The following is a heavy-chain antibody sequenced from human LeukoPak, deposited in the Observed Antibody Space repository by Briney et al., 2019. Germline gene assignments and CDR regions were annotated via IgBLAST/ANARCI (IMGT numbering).Heavy chain of an antibody. CDR3: ARLGSGNYYYNWFDP. CDR2: IYTGDSES. V-gene: IGHV5-51*01. D-gene: IGHD3-10*01. J-gene: IGHJ5*02. CDR1: GYSFNKYG. Sequence: GESLTISCKGSGYSFNKYGIGWVRQMPGKGLEWMGIIYTGDSESRYSPSFRGQVTISADKSIGTAYLQWSSLKASDTAMYYCARLGSGNYYYNWFDPWGQGTLVIVSS.